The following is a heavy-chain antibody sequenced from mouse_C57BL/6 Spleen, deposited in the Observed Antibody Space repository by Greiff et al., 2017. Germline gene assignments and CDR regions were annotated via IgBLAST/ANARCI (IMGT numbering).Heavy chain of an antibody. CDR3: ERYTDGYYAMDY. CDR2: IRNKANGYTT. CDR1: GFTFTDYY. V-gene: IGHV7-3*01. D-gene: IGHD2-3*01. J-gene: IGHJ4*01. Sequence: EVQGVESGGGLVQPGGSLSLSCAASGFTFTDYYMSWVRQPPGKALEWLGFIRNKANGYTTEYSASVKGRFTISRDNSPSILYLHMKALRAEDSATYYCERYTDGYYAMDYWGQGTSVTVSS.